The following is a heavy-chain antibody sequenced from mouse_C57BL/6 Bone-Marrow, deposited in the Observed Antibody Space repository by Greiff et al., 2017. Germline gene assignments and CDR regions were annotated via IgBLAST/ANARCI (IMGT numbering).Heavy chain of an antibody. Sequence: EVQRVESGGGLVQPGGSMKLSCAASGFTFSDAWMDWVRQSPEQGLEWVAEIRNKANNHATYYAESVKGRFTISRYDSKSSVYLQMNSLRAEDTGIYYCTGYYGSSYHYFDYWGQGTTLTGSS. CDR1: GFTFSDAW. J-gene: IGHJ2*01. CDR2: IRNKANNHAT. CDR3: TGYYGSSYHYFDY. D-gene: IGHD1-1*01. V-gene: IGHV6-6*01.